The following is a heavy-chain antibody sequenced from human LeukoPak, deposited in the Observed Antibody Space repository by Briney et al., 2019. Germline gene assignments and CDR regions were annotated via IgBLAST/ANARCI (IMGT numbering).Heavy chain of an antibody. Sequence: GESLKISCKGSGYTFTNYWIGWVRQMPGKGLEFMGIIYPGDSDTRYSPSFQGQVTISVNKSINTAYLQWSSLKASDSAMYYCARAGYSNRWDGVDYWGQGTLVTVSS. D-gene: IGHD2/OR15-2a*01. CDR1: GYTFTNYW. J-gene: IGHJ4*02. CDR2: IYPGDSDT. V-gene: IGHV5-51*01. CDR3: ARAGYSNRWDGVDY.